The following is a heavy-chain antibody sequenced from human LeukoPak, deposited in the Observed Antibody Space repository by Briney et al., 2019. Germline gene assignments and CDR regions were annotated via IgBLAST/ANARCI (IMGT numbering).Heavy chain of an antibody. Sequence: PSETLSLTCTVSGGSINSYYWSWIRQPPGKGLEWIGYIYYSGSTNYSPSLKSRVTISVDTSKNQFSLKLSAVTAADTAVYFCASVRRGFGESSKYYSYYYMDVWGNGTTVTISS. V-gene: IGHV4-59*08. CDR2: IYYSGST. D-gene: IGHD3-10*01. CDR3: ASVRRGFGESSKYYSYYYMDV. J-gene: IGHJ6*03. CDR1: GGSINSYY.